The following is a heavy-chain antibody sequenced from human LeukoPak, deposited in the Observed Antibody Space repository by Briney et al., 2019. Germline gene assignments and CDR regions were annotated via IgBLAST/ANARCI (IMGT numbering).Heavy chain of an antibody. D-gene: IGHD2-15*01. CDR3: AREDMVVWGASDI. J-gene: IGHJ3*02. CDR1: GGSFSGYY. CDR2: IDHIGTT. V-gene: IGHV4-34*01. Sequence: PSETLSLTCEVFGGSFSGYYWSWIRQSPRQGLEWIGEIDHIGTTNYNPSLKTRVTMSVDTSKRQFSLKLTSVTAADTAVYYCAREDMVVWGASDIWGQGTTASVST.